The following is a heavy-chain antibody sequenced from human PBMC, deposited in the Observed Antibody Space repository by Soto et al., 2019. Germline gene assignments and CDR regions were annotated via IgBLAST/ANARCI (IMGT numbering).Heavy chain of an antibody. V-gene: IGHV1-69*13. Sequence: ASVKVPCKASGGTFSSYAISWVRQAPGQGLEWMGGIIPIFGTANYAQKFQGRVTITADESTSTAYMELSSLRSEDTAVYYCARDMIAAPNYYGMDAWGQGTTVTVSS. CDR1: GGTFSSYA. CDR3: ARDMIAAPNYYGMDA. CDR2: IIPIFGTA. J-gene: IGHJ6*02. D-gene: IGHD6-6*01.